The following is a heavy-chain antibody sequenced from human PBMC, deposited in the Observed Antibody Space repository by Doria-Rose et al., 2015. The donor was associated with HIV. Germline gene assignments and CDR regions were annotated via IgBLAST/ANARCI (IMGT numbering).Heavy chain of an antibody. V-gene: IGHV4-34*01. D-gene: IGHD1-1*01. CDR3: ARGLLRGGWNDVDYYYGMDV. CDR1: GGSFSGSY. CDR2: ITHRGST. Sequence: QVQLQQWGAGLVKPSETLSLTCAVFGGSFSGSYWSWIRQHPGEGLEWLGDITHRGSTNYRTPLKSRVSISVDTFKILFALKLSSVTAADTAVYYCARGLLRGGWNDVDYYYGMDVWGQGTTVTVSS. J-gene: IGHJ6*02.